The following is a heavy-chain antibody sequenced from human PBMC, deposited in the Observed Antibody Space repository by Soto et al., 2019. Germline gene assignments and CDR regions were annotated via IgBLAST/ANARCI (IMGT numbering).Heavy chain of an antibody. V-gene: IGHV3-48*03. D-gene: IGHD3-3*01. Sequence: SLRLSCAASGFTFSGYEMNWVRQAPGKGLEWISYISGSGTTIYYADSVKGRFTISRDNAKKSLYLQMNSLRAEDTAVYYCAREVTLFGVISPTPIAVWAQGTTVTVS. CDR3: AREVTLFGVISPTPIAV. J-gene: IGHJ6*02. CDR1: GFTFSGYE. CDR2: ISGSGTTI.